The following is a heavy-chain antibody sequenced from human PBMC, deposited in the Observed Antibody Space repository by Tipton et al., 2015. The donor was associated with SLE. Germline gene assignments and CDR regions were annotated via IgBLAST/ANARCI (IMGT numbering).Heavy chain of an antibody. CDR3: ARQAVAGRRGRAFDI. V-gene: IGHV4-39*01. CDR2: MHYTGKA. CDR1: SDSIRSTPYF. D-gene: IGHD6-19*01. J-gene: IGHJ3*02. Sequence: TLSLTCTVSSDSIRSTPYFWGWIRQPPGKGLEWIGTMHYTGKAYYSPSLKSRVTLYVDTSKNQFSLNLTSVTAADTAVYYCARQAVAGRRGRAFDIWGQGTMVTVSS.